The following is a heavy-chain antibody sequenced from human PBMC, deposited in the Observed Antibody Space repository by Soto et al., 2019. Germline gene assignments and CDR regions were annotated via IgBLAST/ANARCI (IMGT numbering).Heavy chain of an antibody. CDR2: ISYDGSNK. J-gene: IGHJ5*02. D-gene: IGHD3-22*01. V-gene: IGHV3-30-3*01. CDR3: ARGRRLSGDSSGYYYRFDWFDP. CDR1: GFTFSSYA. Sequence: PGGSLRLSCVASGFTFSSYAMHWVRQAPGKGLEWVAVISYDGSNKYYADSVKGRFTISRDNSKNTLYLQMNSLRAEDTAVYYCARGRRLSGDSSGYYYRFDWFDPWGQGTLVTVSS.